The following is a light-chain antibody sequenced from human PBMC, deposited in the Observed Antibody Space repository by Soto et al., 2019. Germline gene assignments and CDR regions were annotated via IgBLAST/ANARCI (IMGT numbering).Light chain of an antibody. CDR3: QQYNSYLT. CDR1: QSISSW. J-gene: IGKJ1*01. Sequence: DIQMTQSPSTLSASVGDRVTITCRASQSISSWLAWYQQKPGKAPKLLIYKASSLESGVPSGFSGSGSGTEFTLTISSLQPDDFATYYCQQYNSYLTFGQGTKVEIK. CDR2: KAS. V-gene: IGKV1-5*03.